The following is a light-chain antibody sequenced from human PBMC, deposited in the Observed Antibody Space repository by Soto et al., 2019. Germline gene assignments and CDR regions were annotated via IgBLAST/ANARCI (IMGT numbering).Light chain of an antibody. J-gene: IGLJ3*02. Sequence: QSALTQPASVSGSPGQSITISCTGTSSDVGGYNYVSWYQQHPGKAPKLMIYEVTNRPSGVSNRFSGSKSGNTASLTISGLQADDDADYYCSSYTSSNSWVFGGGTKLTVL. CDR3: SSYTSSNSWV. CDR2: EVT. V-gene: IGLV2-14*01. CDR1: SSDVGGYNY.